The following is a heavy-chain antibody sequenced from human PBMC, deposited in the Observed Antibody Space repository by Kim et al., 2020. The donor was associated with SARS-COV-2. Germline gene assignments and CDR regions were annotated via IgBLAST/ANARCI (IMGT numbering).Heavy chain of an antibody. CDR2: IIPIFGTA. CDR1: GGTFSSYA. J-gene: IGHJ6*02. D-gene: IGHD4-17*01. CDR3: ARGTMVTTYLSGMDV. Sequence: SVKVSCKASGGTFSSYAISWVRQAPGQGLEWMGGIIPIFGTANYAQKFQGRVTITADKSTSTAYMELSSLRSEDTTVYYCARGTMVTTYLSGMDVWGQGTTVTVSS. V-gene: IGHV1-69*06.